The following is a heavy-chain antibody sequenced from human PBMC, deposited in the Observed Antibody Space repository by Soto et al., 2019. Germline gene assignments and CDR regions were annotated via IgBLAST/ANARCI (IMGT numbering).Heavy chain of an antibody. Sequence: GGSLRLSCAASGFTFSNYGMHWVRQAPGKGLEWVAVISYDGSNKYYADSVKGRFTISRDNSKNTLYLQMNSLRAEDTAVYYCAKNTMIVVAPGWFDPWGQGTLVTVSS. J-gene: IGHJ5*02. CDR2: ISYDGSNK. CDR1: GFTFSNYG. V-gene: IGHV3-30*18. CDR3: AKNTMIVVAPGWFDP. D-gene: IGHD3-22*01.